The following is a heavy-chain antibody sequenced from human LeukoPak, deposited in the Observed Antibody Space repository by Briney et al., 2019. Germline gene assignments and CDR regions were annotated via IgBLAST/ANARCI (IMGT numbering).Heavy chain of an antibody. D-gene: IGHD3-22*01. CDR2: ISASGGST. J-gene: IGHJ4*02. V-gene: IGHV3-23*01. Sequence: PGGSLRLSCAASGFTFSGYAMNWVRQAPGKGLEWVSTISASGGSTDYADSVKGRFTISKDNSKNTLYLQMNSLRAEDTAIYYCAKDQAGYGPYDSSGRRGGGQGTLVTVS. CDR3: AKDQAGYGPYDSSGRRG. CDR1: GFTFSGYA.